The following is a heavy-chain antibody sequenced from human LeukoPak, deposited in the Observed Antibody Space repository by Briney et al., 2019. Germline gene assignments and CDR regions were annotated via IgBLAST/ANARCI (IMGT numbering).Heavy chain of an antibody. CDR1: GFTFSGSA. CDR2: IRSTANGYAT. CDR3: TRDVRLRHKYYYMDV. J-gene: IGHJ6*03. D-gene: IGHD4-17*01. V-gene: IGHV3-73*01. Sequence: GGSLRLSCAASGFTFSGSALHWFRQASGKGLEWVGRIRSTANGYATAYPASLKARFTISRDNSKNRLYLQMNSLRAEDTAVYYCTRDVRLRHKYYYMDVWGKGTTVTVSS.